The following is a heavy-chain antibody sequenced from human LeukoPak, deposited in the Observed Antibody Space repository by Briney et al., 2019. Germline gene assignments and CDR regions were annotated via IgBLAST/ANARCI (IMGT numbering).Heavy chain of an antibody. Sequence: HGESLKISCKGSGYRFSNFWIGWVRQMPGKGLEWMGIIYPGDSDTRYSPSFRGQVTISADKSISTAYLQWSSLKASDTAMYYCARLSGNGYYSDYWGQGTLVTVSS. CDR2: IYPGDSDT. V-gene: IGHV5-51*01. CDR3: ARLSGNGYYSDY. J-gene: IGHJ4*02. D-gene: IGHD1-20*01. CDR1: GYRFSNFW.